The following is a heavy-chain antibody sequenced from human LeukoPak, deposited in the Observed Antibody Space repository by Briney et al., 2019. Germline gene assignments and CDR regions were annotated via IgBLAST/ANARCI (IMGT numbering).Heavy chain of an antibody. CDR3: HLGGSSWDVHNCSKGMDV. D-gene: IGHD6-13*01. V-gene: IGHV3-9*01. Sequence: GGSLRLFCAASGFHLDDHHVPWVRHAPGKGVEWVSGICWYNDSLPYAHSVKGRFIIHRDNDNKSLYLEMNSLRADDTVLYYCHLGGSSWDVHNCSKGMDVWGQGTTVTVSS. CDR2: ICWYNDSL. J-gene: IGHJ6*02. CDR1: GFHLDDHH.